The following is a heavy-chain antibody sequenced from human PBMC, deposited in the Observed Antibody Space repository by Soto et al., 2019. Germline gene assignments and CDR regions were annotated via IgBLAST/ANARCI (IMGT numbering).Heavy chain of an antibody. CDR1: GFTFSSYG. Sequence: GSLRLSCAASGFTFSSYGMYWVRQAPGKGLEWVAVVSYNGGDKYYADSVKGRFTVSRDNSKNTVYLQMNSQRAEDTAMYYCAKRDSSYGHEYLDYWGQVTRVTVSS. CDR3: AKRDSSYGHEYLDY. J-gene: IGHJ4*02. V-gene: IGHV3-30*18. D-gene: IGHD3-16*01. CDR2: VSYNGGDK.